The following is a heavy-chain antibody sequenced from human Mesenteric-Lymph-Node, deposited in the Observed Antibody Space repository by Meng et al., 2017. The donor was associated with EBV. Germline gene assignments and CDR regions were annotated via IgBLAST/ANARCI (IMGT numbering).Heavy chain of an antibody. J-gene: IGHJ2*01. CDR1: GGSISSSNW. V-gene: IGHV4-4*02. Sequence: VHLQRVQPVRPGLSGTLSLICFVCGGSISSSNWCRWVRKSPGKGLGWIGEIFRDGCTNYNPYLKSRVDMSVDKSQNQFNLKLTSVTAADRAIYYCARGEIVRGEWYFDLWGRGTLVTVSS. CDR2: IFRDGCT. CDR3: ARGEIVRGEWYFDL. D-gene: IGHD1-26*01.